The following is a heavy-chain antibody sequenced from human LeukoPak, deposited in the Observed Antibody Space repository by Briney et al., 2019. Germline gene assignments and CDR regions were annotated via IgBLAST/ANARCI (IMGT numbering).Heavy chain of an antibody. D-gene: IGHD6-13*01. CDR1: GDSVSSNRAS. CDR3: AKFGSTWRLGMDV. J-gene: IGHJ6*02. Sequence: SQTLSLTCAISGDSVSSNRASWNWLRQSPSIGLEWLGRTYYKSKWYNDYAVSVKSRITINPDTSKNQFSLQLNSVTPEDTAVYYCAKFGSTWRLGMDVCGQGTTVTVSS. CDR2: TYYKSKWYN. V-gene: IGHV6-1*01.